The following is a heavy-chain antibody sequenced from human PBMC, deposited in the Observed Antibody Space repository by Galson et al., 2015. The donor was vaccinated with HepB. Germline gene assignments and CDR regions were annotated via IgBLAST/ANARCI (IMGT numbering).Heavy chain of an antibody. CDR1: GYTFTSYA. D-gene: IGHD6-13*01. J-gene: IGHJ5*02. Sequence: SVKVSCKASGYTFTSYAMHWVRQAPGQRLEWMGWINAGNGNTKYSQKFQGRVTITRDTSASTAYMELSSLRSEDTAVYYCARGGVPLMAAAGYNWFDPWGQGTLVTVSS. CDR3: ARGGVPLMAAAGYNWFDP. V-gene: IGHV1-3*01. CDR2: INAGNGNT.